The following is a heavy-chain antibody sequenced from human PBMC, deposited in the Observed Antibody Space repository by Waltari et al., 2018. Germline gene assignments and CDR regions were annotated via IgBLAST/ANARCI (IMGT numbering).Heavy chain of an antibody. J-gene: IGHJ4*02. Sequence: EVRLLESGGGLVQPGGSLRLSCAASGFTFNNFAMNWIRQAPGKGLGGGAGRRVGVSYTSPADSVKDRFSISRDNSKNTVDLRMNSLRAEDTAMYYCARGRAYFFDSNGYRYFDYWGQGILVTVSS. V-gene: IGHV3-23*01. D-gene: IGHD3-22*01. CDR2: RRVGVSYT. CDR1: GFTFNNFA. CDR3: ARGRAYFFDSNGYRYFDY.